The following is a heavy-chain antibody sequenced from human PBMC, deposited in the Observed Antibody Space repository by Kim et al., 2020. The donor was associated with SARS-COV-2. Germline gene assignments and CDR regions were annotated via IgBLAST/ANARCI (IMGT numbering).Heavy chain of an antibody. Sequence: KYSQKFQGRVTITRDTSASTAYMELSSLRSEDTAVYYCARSGKNAPGFDYWGQGTLVTVSS. J-gene: IGHJ4*02. CDR3: ARSGKNAPGFDY. V-gene: IGHV1-3*01.